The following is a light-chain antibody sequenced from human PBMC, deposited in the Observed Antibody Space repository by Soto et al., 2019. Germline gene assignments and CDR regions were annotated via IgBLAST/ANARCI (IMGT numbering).Light chain of an antibody. CDR3: QQYFEWPPMT. CDR2: GAS. CDR1: ETVATN. J-gene: IGKJ1*01. V-gene: IGKV3-15*01. Sequence: VMTQSPATLSVSPGERATLSCWASETVATNLAWYQQKPGQAPRLLISGASTRAAGISDRFRGSGSGTEFTLSISSLRSEDAAIYYCQQYFEWPPMTFRHGTKVEI.